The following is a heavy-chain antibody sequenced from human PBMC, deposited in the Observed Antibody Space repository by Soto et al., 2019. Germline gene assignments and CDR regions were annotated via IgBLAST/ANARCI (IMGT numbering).Heavy chain of an antibody. J-gene: IGHJ6*02. CDR2: INAHNGKT. V-gene: IGHV1-18*01. Sequence: ASVKVSCKASGYTFSTYGISWVRQAPGQGLEWLGWINAHNGKTNYAQKLQGRVIMTADTSTSTAYMELRSLRSDDTAIYYCTREGSAPYYYYGMDAWGQGTTVTVSS. CDR3: TREGSAPYYYYGMDA. CDR1: GYTFSTYG. D-gene: IGHD3-10*01.